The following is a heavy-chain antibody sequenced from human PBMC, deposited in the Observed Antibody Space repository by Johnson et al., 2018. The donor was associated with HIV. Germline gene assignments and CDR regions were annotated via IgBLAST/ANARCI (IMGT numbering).Heavy chain of an antibody. J-gene: IGHJ3*02. CDR1: GFTFNTYA. V-gene: IGHV3-30*14. CDR2: ISYDGPNK. CDR3: ARDRGSAFDI. Sequence: QVQVVESGGGVVQPGRSLRLSCAASGFTFNTYAMNWVRQAPGKGLEWVALISYDGPNKYYADSVKGRFTISRDNSKNTLYLQMNSLTAGDTAVYYCARDRGSAFDIWGQGTMVTVSS. D-gene: IGHD3-10*01.